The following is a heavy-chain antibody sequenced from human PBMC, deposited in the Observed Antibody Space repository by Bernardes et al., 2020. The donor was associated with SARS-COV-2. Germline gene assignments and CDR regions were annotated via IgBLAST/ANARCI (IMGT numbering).Heavy chain of an antibody. D-gene: IGHD3-3*01. Sequence: SETLSLTCTVSGGSISSSNYYWGWIRQAPGKGLEWIGSIYSSGNSYYSPSLQSRVTESVDTSKNQFSLKLSSVTAADTAVYYCTRGVEISGEVVLYYFGLDVWGQGTTVTVSS. CDR1: GGSISSSNYY. CDR3: TRGVEISGEVVLYYFGLDV. J-gene: IGHJ6*02. CDR2: IYSSGNS. V-gene: IGHV4-39*01.